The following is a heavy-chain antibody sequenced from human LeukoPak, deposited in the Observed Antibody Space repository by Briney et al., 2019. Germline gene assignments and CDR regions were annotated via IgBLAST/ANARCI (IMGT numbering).Heavy chain of an antibody. CDR1: GYSISSGYY. CDR3: AREVNSGSFDY. J-gene: IGHJ4*02. V-gene: IGHV4-38-2*02. D-gene: IGHD1-26*01. Sequence: SETLSLTCTVSGYSISSGYYWGWIRQPPGKGLEWIGSIYHSGSTYYNPSLKSRVTISVDTSKNQFSLKLSPVTAADTAVYYCAREVNSGSFDYWGQGTLVTVSS. CDR2: IYHSGST.